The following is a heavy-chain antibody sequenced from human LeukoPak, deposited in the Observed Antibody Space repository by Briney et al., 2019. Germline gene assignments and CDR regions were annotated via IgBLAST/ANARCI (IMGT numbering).Heavy chain of an antibody. CDR3: ARGPEGVPAGPYYYYGMDV. Sequence: GASVKVSCKASGYTFTSYGISWVRLAPGQGLEWMGWISAYNGNTNYAQKLQGRVTMTTDTSTSTAYMELRSLRSDDTAVYYRARGPEGVPAGPYYYYGMDVWGQGTTVTVSS. V-gene: IGHV1-18*01. CDR2: ISAYNGNT. D-gene: IGHD2-2*01. CDR1: GYTFTSYG. J-gene: IGHJ6*02.